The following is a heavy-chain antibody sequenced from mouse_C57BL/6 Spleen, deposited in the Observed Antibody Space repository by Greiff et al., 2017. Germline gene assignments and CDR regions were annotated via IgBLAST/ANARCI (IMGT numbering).Heavy chain of an antibody. CDR2: INPNNGGT. D-gene: IGHD3-2*02. V-gene: IGHV1-26*01. Sequence: EVQLQQSGPELVKPGASVKISCKASGYTFTDYYMNWVKQSHGKSLEWIGDINPNNGGTSYNQKFKGKATLTVDKSSSTAYMELRSLTSEDSAVYYCARNSSGSVGYFDYWGTGTTLTVSS. CDR1: GYTFTDYY. J-gene: IGHJ2*01. CDR3: ARNSSGSVGYFDY.